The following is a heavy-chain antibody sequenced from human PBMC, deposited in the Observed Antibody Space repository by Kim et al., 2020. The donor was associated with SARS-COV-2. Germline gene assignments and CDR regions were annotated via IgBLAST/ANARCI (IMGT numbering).Heavy chain of an antibody. CDR3: AKGLGAVGRQFEY. CDR2: ISGSGGTT. CDR1: GFTFSTYA. D-gene: IGHD1-26*01. V-gene: IGHV3-23*01. J-gene: IGHJ4*02. Sequence: GGSLRLSCAASGFTFSTYAMNWVRQAPGKGLEWVSVISGSGGTTYYADAVKGRFTISRDNSKNTLYLHMNSLRAEDTAVYYCAKGLGAVGRQFEYWGQGT.